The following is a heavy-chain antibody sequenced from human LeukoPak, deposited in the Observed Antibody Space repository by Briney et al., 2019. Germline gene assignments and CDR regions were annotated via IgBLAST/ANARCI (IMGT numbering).Heavy chain of an antibody. CDR2: IYTSGST. J-gene: IGHJ4*02. CDR1: GGSISSGSYY. CDR3: ARESSLLRSTDY. Sequence: SETLSLTCTVSGGSISSGSYYWSWIRQPAGKGLEWIGRIYTSGSTNYNPSLKSRVIISVDTSKNQFSLKLTSVTAADTAVYYCARESSLLRSTDYWGQGTLVTVSS. V-gene: IGHV4-61*02. D-gene: IGHD3-3*01.